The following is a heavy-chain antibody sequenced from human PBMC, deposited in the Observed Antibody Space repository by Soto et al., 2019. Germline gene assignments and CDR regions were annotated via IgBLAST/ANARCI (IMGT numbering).Heavy chain of an antibody. J-gene: IGHJ6*02. D-gene: IGHD3-3*01. CDR1: GGSISSGGYY. CDR2: IYYSGST. V-gene: IGHV4-31*03. CDR3: ARAYYEFWSGYPYYGMDV. Sequence: QVQLQESGPGLVKPSQTLSLTCTVSGGSISSGGYYWSWIRQHPGKGLEWIGYIYYSGSTYYNPFLKGRVTIPVDTSKNQFSLKVCSVTPADTAVYFCARAYYEFWSGYPYYGMDVWGQGTTVTVSS.